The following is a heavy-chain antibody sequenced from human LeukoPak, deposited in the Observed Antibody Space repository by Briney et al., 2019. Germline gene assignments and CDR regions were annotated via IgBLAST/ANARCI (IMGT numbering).Heavy chain of an antibody. V-gene: IGHV3-30*14. J-gene: IGHJ4*02. Sequence: GRSLRLSCAASGFTFSSYAMHWVRQAPGKGLEWVAVISYDGSNKYYADSVKGRFTISRDNSKNTLYLQMNSLRAEDTAVYYCARFPRTKTYYYDSSGYYFDYWGQGTLVTVSS. D-gene: IGHD3-22*01. CDR1: GFTFSSYA. CDR3: ARFPRTKTYYYDSSGYYFDY. CDR2: ISYDGSNK.